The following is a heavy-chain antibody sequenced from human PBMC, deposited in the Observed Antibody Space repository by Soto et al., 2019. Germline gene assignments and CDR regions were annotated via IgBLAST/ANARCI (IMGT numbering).Heavy chain of an antibody. J-gene: IGHJ6*02. CDR1: GASITRGGSY. CDR3: ARDRGQSGYYYYYGMDV. V-gene: IGHV4-31*03. Sequence: PSETLSLTCTVSGASITRGGSYWSWIRQHPGKGLEWIGYIYYSGSTYYNPSLKSRVTISVDTSKNQFSLKLSSVTAADTAVYYCARDRGQSGYYYYYGMDVWGQGNTVTVS. D-gene: IGHD5-12*01. CDR2: IYYSGST.